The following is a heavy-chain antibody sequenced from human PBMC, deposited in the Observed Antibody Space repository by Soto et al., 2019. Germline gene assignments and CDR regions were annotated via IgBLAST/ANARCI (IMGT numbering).Heavy chain of an antibody. CDR1: GGTFSSYA. V-gene: IGHV1-69*12. J-gene: IGHJ4*02. D-gene: IGHD3-22*01. Sequence: QVQLVQSGAEVKKPGSSVKVSCKASGGTFSSYAISWVRQAPGQGLEWMGGIIPIFGTANYAQKFQGRVTITADESTSTAYMELSSLRSEDTAVYYCARDQYYYDSSGYYTGYYFDYWGQGTLVTVSS. CDR3: ARDQYYYDSSGYYTGYYFDY. CDR2: IIPIFGTA.